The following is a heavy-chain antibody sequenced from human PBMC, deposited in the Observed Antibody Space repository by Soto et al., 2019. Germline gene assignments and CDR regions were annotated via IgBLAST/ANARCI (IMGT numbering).Heavy chain of an antibody. CDR3: ARGYSYTQPVFDY. CDR2: ISSSSSTI. CDR1: GFTFSSYS. V-gene: IGHV3-48*01. Sequence: GASLRLSCAASGFTFSSYSMNWVRQAPGKGLEWVSYISSSSSTIFYADSVKGRFTISRDNFKNTLYLQMNSLRAEDTAVYYCARGYSYTQPVFDYWGLGTLVTVSS. J-gene: IGHJ4*02. D-gene: IGHD5-18*01.